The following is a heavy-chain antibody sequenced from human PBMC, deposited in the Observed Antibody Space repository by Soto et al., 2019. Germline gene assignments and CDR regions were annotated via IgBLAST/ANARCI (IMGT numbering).Heavy chain of an antibody. J-gene: IGHJ4*02. CDR2: ISYDGSNK. Sequence: LRLSCAASGFTFSSYAMHWVRQGPGKGLEWVAVISYDGSNKNYADSVKGRFTISRDNSKNTLYLQMNSLRAEDTAVYYCARGRGHVIVLVQYYFDYWGQGILVT. CDR1: GFTFSSYA. D-gene: IGHD3-22*01. V-gene: IGHV3-30-3*01. CDR3: ARGRGHVIVLVQYYFDY.